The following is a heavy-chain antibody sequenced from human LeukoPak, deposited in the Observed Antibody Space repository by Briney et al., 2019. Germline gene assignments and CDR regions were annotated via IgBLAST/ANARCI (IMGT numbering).Heavy chain of an antibody. CDR2: ISYDGSNK. Sequence: GRSLRLSCAASGFTFSSYGMHWVRQAPGKGLEWVAVISYDGSNKYYADSVKGRFTISRDNSKNTLYLQMNSLRAEGTAVYYCAKNMAQPEGGDGNWFDPWGQGTLVTVSS. D-gene: IGHD1/OR15-1a*01. CDR1: GFTFSSYG. J-gene: IGHJ5*02. CDR3: AKNMAQPEGGDGNWFDP. V-gene: IGHV3-30*18.